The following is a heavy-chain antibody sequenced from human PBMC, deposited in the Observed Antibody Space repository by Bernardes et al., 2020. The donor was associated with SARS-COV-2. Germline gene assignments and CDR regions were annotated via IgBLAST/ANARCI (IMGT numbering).Heavy chain of an antibody. Sequence: GGSLRLSCAASGFTFSSNWMSWVRQAPGKGLEWVANINQDGTKKNYVDSVKGRFTISRDNAKNSLYLEMNSLRAEDTAVYYCARARIAPRPWYYYGMDVWGQGTTVTVSS. CDR1: GFTFSSNW. J-gene: IGHJ6*02. V-gene: IGHV3-7*03. CDR3: ARARIAPRPWYYYGMDV. D-gene: IGHD6-6*01. CDR2: INQDGTKK.